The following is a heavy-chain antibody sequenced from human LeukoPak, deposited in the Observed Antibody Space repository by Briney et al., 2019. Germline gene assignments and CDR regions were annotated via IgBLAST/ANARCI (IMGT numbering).Heavy chain of an antibody. CDR2: ISSNGNYI. CDR3: VRDDCSSSSCPFDF. Sequence: GGSLRLSCAASGFTFSLYTMNWVRQAPGKGLEWVSSISSNGNYIHYADSVKGRFTISRDNAKTSVYLEMNSLRAEDTGLYFCVRDDCSSSSCPFDFWGQGVLLTVSS. D-gene: IGHD2-2*01. CDR1: GFTFSLYT. J-gene: IGHJ4*02. V-gene: IGHV3-21*01.